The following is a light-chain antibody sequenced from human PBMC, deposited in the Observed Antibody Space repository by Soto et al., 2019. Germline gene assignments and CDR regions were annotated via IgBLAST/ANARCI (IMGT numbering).Light chain of an antibody. V-gene: IGKV3-11*01. CDR2: DAS. J-gene: IGKJ3*01. CDR1: QSVSSY. CDR3: QQGFT. Sequence: EIVLTQSPATLSLSPGERATLSCRASQSVSSYLAWYQQKPGQAPRLLIYDASNRATGIPARFSGSGSGTDFTLTISSLEPEDFAVYYCQQGFTFGPGPKVDIK.